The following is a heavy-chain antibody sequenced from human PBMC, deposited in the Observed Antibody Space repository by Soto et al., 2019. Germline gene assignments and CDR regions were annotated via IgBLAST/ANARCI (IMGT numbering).Heavy chain of an antibody. CDR3: AHLVLTFGGVFGEDAFDV. Sequence: ITLKESGPKLVKPTESLTLTCTFSGFSLAGRGVGVGWIRQPPGQALEWLAVIYWDYDRRYRPSLKTRLTIHKDTSKNQLVLTMANMDAVDTATCFCAHLVLTFGGVFGEDAFDVWGQGTVVTVSS. J-gene: IGHJ3*01. D-gene: IGHD3-16*02. V-gene: IGHV2-5*02. CDR1: GFSLAGRGVG. CDR2: IYWDYDR.